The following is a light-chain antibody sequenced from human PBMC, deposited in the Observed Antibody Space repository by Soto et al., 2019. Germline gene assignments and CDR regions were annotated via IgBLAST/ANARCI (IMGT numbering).Light chain of an antibody. J-gene: IGKJ1*01. CDR1: QSISSY. CDR2: AAS. Sequence: DIQMTQSPSSLSASVRDRVTITCRASQSISSYLNWYQQKPGKAPKLLIYAASRLQSGVPSRFSGSGSGTDFTLTITSLQPEDFATYYCQQSYSTPPTFGQGTKVDIK. CDR3: QQSYSTPPT. V-gene: IGKV1-39*01.